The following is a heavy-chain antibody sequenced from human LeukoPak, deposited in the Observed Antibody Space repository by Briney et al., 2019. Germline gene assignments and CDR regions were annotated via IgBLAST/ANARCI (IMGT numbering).Heavy chain of an antibody. Sequence: ASVKVSCKASGGTFSSYAISWARQAPGQGLEWMGGIIPIFGTANYAQKFQGRVTITADESTSTAYMELSSLRSEDTAVYYCARAIGIAAAGASFYFDYWGQGTLVTVSS. V-gene: IGHV1-69*13. J-gene: IGHJ4*02. CDR1: GGTFSSYA. D-gene: IGHD6-13*01. CDR3: ARAIGIAAAGASFYFDY. CDR2: IIPIFGTA.